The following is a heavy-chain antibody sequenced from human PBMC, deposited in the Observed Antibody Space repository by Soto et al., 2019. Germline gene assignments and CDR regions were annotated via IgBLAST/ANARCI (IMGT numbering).Heavy chain of an antibody. CDR1: GGSISSSSYY. CDR3: ASCRAYDYGEEYGMDV. D-gene: IGHD4-17*01. J-gene: IGHJ6*02. V-gene: IGHV4-39*02. Sequence: SETLSLTCTVSGGSISSSSYYWGWIRQPPGKGREWIGSIYYSGSTYYNPSLKSRVTISVDTSKNHFSLNLISVTAADTAVYYCASCRAYDYGEEYGMDVWGQGTTVTVSS. CDR2: IYYSGST.